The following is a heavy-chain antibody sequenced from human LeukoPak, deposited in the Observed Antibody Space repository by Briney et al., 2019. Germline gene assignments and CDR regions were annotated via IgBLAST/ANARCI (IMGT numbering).Heavy chain of an antibody. CDR1: GYTFTKYW. Sequence: GESLKISCKGSGYTFTKYWIGWVRQVPGKGLEWMGIIYPGDSDTKYSPSFQGQVTISADKSISTAYLQWNSLKASDTAMYYCARDDSSGHYDYWGQGTLVTVSS. CDR3: ARDDSSGHYDY. J-gene: IGHJ4*02. D-gene: IGHD3-22*01. V-gene: IGHV5-51*01. CDR2: IYPGDSDT.